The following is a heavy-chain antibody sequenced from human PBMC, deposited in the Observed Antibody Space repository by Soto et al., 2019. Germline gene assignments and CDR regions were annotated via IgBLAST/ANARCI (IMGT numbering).Heavy chain of an antibody. CDR1: GFTFSSYG. Sequence: GGSLRLSCAASGFTFSSYGMHWVRQAPGKGLEWVAVIWYDGSNKYYADSVKGRFTISRDNSKNTLYLQMNSLRAEDTAVYYCAVVATISDGFDIWGQGTRVTVPS. D-gene: IGHD1-26*01. CDR3: AVVATISDGFDI. CDR2: IWYDGSNK. V-gene: IGHV3-33*01. J-gene: IGHJ3*02.